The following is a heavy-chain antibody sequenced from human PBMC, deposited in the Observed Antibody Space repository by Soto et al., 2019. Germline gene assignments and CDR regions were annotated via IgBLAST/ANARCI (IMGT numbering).Heavy chain of an antibody. CDR1: GFTFSSYW. CDR2: IKQDGSEK. Sequence: GGSLRLSCAASGFTFSSYWMSWVRQAPGKGLEWVANIKQDGSEKYYVDSVKGRFTISRDNAKNSLYLQMNSLRAEDTAVYYCARDQSFTGYYYYYYGMDVWGQGTMVTVSS. V-gene: IGHV3-7*01. J-gene: IGHJ6*02. CDR3: ARDQSFTGYYYYYYGMDV. D-gene: IGHD3-16*02.